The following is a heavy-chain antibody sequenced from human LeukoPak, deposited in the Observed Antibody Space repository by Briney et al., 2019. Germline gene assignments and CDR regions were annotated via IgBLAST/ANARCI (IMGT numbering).Heavy chain of an antibody. J-gene: IGHJ5*02. V-gene: IGHV1-2*02. CDR3: ARDPWGGDIVVVPAAIHDP. D-gene: IGHD2-2*01. CDR1: GYTFTGYY. CDR2: INPNSGGT. Sequence: ASVKVSCKASGYTFTGYYMHWVRQAPGQGLEWMGWINPNSGGTNYAQKFQGRVTMTRDTSISTAYMELSRLRSDDTAVFYCARDPWGGDIVVVPAAIHDPWGQGTLVTVSS.